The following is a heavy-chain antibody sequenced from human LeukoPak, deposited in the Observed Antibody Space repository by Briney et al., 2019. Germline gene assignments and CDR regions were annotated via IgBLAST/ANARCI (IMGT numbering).Heavy chain of an antibody. CDR1: GFTFEHYA. V-gene: IGHV3-9*01. Sequence: GGSLRLSCAASGFTFEHYAMHWVRQAPGQGLEWVSGISWNSDNTGYADSVKGRFTISRDNSKNTLYLQMNSLRAEDTAAYYCARAELLSLDYWGQGTLVTVSS. J-gene: IGHJ4*02. D-gene: IGHD2-21*02. CDR3: ARAELLSLDY. CDR2: ISWNSDNT.